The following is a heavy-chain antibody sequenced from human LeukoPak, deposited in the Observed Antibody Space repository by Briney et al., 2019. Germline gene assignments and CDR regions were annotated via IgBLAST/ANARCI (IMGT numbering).Heavy chain of an antibody. Sequence: GGSLRLSCAASGFNLSSNYMSWVRQAPGKRLEWVSVLYSGGRTYYADSVKARVTISRDNSKNTLYLQMNSLRAEDTAVYYCVRDLGNGYSDYWGQGTLVTVSS. CDR3: VRDLGNGYSDY. J-gene: IGHJ4*02. CDR2: LYSGGRT. D-gene: IGHD3-22*01. V-gene: IGHV3-66*01. CDR1: GFNLSSNY.